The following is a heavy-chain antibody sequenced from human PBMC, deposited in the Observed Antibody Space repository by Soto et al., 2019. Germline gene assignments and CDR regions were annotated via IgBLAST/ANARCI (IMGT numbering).Heavy chain of an antibody. V-gene: IGHV1-18*01. CDR3: ARHTDFYYYAMDL. Sequence: XSLEASCKGSGYTFTIFGINLVRQAPGQGLEWMGWISGYNGNTNYAQNLQDRVTMTRDTSTSTAYMELRSLRSDDTAVYYCARHTDFYYYAMDLWGQGTTVTVSS. CDR2: ISGYNGNT. CDR1: GYTFTIFG. J-gene: IGHJ6*02.